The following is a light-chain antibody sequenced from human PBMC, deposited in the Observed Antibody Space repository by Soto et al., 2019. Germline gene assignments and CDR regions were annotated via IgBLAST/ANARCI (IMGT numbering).Light chain of an antibody. CDR2: GAS. V-gene: IGKV1-9*01. J-gene: IGKJ1*01. Sequence: DIQLTQSPSFLSASVGDRVTITCRASQGISSYLAWYQQRPGKAPKLLMYGASTLQSGVPSRLSGSASGTTFSLTINNLQPEEFATYYCQQRNNFPRTFGQGTKVE. CDR3: QQRNNFPRT. CDR1: QGISSY.